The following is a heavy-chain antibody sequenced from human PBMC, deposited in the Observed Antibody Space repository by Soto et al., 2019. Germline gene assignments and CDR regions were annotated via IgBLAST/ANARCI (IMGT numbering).Heavy chain of an antibody. J-gene: IGHJ4*02. CDR3: ARDLALAGYSGYGSYFDY. D-gene: IGHD5-12*01. Sequence: SETLSLTCTVSGGSISSGGYYWSWIRQHPGKGLEWIGYIYYSGSTYYNPSLKSRVTISVDTSKNQFSLKLSSVTAADTAVYYCARDLALAGYSGYGSYFDYWGQGTLVTVSS. CDR1: GGSISSGGYY. CDR2: IYYSGST. V-gene: IGHV4-31*03.